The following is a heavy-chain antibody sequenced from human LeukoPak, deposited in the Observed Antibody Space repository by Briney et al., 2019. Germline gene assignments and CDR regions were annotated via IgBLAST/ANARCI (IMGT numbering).Heavy chain of an antibody. Sequence: KSSETLSLTCTVSGGSISSYYWSWIRQPAGQGLEWIGRIYTNADTKYNPSLKSRVTISVDTSKNQFSLKLSSVTAADTAVYYCARRPDYYGSGSYSVGGRSWFDPWGQGTLVTVSS. D-gene: IGHD3-10*01. CDR3: ARRPDYYGSGSYSVGGRSWFDP. CDR1: GGSISSYY. CDR2: IYTNADT. J-gene: IGHJ5*02. V-gene: IGHV4-4*07.